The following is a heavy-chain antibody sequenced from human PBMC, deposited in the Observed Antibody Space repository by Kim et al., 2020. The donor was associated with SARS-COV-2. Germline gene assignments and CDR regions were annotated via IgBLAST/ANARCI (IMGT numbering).Heavy chain of an antibody. CDR2: INHSGST. J-gene: IGHJ3*02. Sequence: SETLSLTCAVYGGSFSGYYWSWIRQPPGKGLEWIGEINHSGSTNYNPSLKSRVTISVDTSKNQFSLKLSSVTAADTAVYYCARGGLRRYFDWLFVDAFDIWGQGTMVTVSS. V-gene: IGHV4-34*01. CDR3: ARGGLRRYFDWLFVDAFDI. D-gene: IGHD3-9*01. CDR1: GGSFSGYY.